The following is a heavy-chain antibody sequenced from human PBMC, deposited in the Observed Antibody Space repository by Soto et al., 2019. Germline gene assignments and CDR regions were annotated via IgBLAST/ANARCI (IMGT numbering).Heavy chain of an antibody. CDR3: ARRRCSGERCPPYYFDY. V-gene: IGHV4-59*08. D-gene: IGHD2-15*01. CDR2: IYYSGST. Sequence: QVQLQESGPGLVKPSETLSLTCTVSGGSISGYYWSWIRQPPGQGLEWIGYIYYSGSTNYNPSLKRRVTISVDTSKNQFSLTLSSVTAADTAVYYCARRRCSGERCPPYYFDYWGQGTLVTASS. CDR1: GGSISGYY. J-gene: IGHJ4*02.